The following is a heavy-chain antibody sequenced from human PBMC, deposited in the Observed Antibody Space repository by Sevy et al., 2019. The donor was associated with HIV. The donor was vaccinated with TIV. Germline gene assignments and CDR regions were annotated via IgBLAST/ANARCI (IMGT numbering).Heavy chain of an antibody. D-gene: IGHD1-26*01. Sequence: GGSLRLSCAASGFAFYDYSMSWIRQAPGKGLEWVATLSFGCGKINYADSVKGRFTISRDNSKNSFYLQMDNLRVEDTALYSCAREGSTRPDDYWGQGTRVTVSS. CDR1: GFAFYDYS. CDR2: LSFGCGKI. V-gene: IGHV3-23*01. J-gene: IGHJ4*02. CDR3: AREGSTRPDDY.